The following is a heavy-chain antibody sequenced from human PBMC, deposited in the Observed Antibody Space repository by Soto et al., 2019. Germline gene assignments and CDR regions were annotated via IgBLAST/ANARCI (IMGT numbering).Heavy chain of an antibody. D-gene: IGHD1-26*01. V-gene: IGHV3-23*01. CDR2: ITGSAGTT. Sequence: GGSLRLSCAASGFTFSSYAMSWVRQAPGKGLEWVSTITGSAGTTYYADSVAGRFSISRDNVKNTLYLQMNSLRGEDTAVYSCAKGRGAPHYMDVWGKGTKVTVSS. CDR3: AKGRGAPHYMDV. J-gene: IGHJ6*03. CDR1: GFTFSSYA.